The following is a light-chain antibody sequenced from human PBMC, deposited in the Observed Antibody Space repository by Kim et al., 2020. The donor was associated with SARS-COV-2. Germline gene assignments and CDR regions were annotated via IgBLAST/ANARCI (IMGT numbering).Light chain of an antibody. CDR1: QDIRNY. Sequence: ASVGDRVTITCQASQDIRNYLNWYQQKPGKAPKLLIYGTSNLQTGVPSRFSGSVSGTDFTFTISSLQPEDIATYFCQQYENLPLTFGGGTKVDI. CDR2: GTS. CDR3: QQYENLPLT. J-gene: IGKJ4*01. V-gene: IGKV1-33*01.